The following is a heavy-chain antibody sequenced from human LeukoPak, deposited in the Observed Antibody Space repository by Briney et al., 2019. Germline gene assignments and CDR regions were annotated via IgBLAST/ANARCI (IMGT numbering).Heavy chain of an antibody. CDR1: GYTFTSYD. CDR2: MNPNSGNT. Sequence: ASVKVSCKASGYTFTSYDINWMRQATGQGLEWMGWMNPNSGNTGYAQKSQGRVTMTRNTSISTAYMELSSLRSEDTAVYYCARGRGRGSYSDYWGQGTLVTVSS. J-gene: IGHJ4*02. CDR3: ARGRGRGSYSDY. V-gene: IGHV1-8*01. D-gene: IGHD1-26*01.